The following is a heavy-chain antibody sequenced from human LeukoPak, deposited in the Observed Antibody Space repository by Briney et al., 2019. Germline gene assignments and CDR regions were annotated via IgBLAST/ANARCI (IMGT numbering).Heavy chain of an antibody. D-gene: IGHD3-22*01. CDR3: ARVRNYYDSSGPKRGAFDI. Sequence: GGSLRLSCAASGFTFDDYGMSWVRQAPRQGLEWVSGINWNVGSTGYADSVKGRFTISRDNAKNSLYLQMNSLRAEDTALYYCARVRNYYDSSGPKRGAFDIWGQGTMVTVSS. V-gene: IGHV3-20*04. J-gene: IGHJ3*02. CDR2: INWNVGST. CDR1: GFTFDDYG.